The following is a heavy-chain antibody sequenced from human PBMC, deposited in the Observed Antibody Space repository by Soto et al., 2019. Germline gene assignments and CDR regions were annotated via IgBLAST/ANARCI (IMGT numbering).Heavy chain of an antibody. V-gene: IGHV3-30*03. CDR2: ISYDGSNQ. Sequence: GGSLRLSCAASGFNFSSYGMHWVLQAPGKGLEWVAVISYDGSNQYYADSVKVRFTISRDNAKNSVSLQMNSLRADDTAVYYCAREYTAWPLAYGLDVWGQGTTVTVSS. J-gene: IGHJ6*02. CDR3: AREYTAWPLAYGLDV. D-gene: IGHD2-2*02. CDR1: GFNFSSYG.